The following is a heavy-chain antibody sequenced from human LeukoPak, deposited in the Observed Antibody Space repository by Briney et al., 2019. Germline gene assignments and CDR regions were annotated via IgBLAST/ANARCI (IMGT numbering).Heavy chain of an antibody. CDR1: GGSVSSGSYY. V-gene: IGHV4-61*01. CDR2: IYYSGST. CDR3: ASVKIDYGAY. Sequence: MSSEALSLTCTVSGGSVSSGSYYWSWIRQPPGKGLEWIGYIYYSGSTNYNPSLKSRVTISVDTSKNQFSLKLSSVTAADTAVYYCASVKIDYGAYWGQGTLVTVSS. D-gene: IGHD4-17*01. J-gene: IGHJ4*02.